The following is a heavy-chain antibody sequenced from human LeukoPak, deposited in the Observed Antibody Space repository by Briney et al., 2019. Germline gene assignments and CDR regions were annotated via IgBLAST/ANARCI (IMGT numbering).Heavy chain of an antibody. Sequence: SVKVSCKASGGTFSSYAISWVRQAPGQGLEWMGGIIPIFGTANYAQKFQGRVTITADESTSTAYMELSSLRSEDTAVYYCARDSGGSSSSPAHYYYCYGMDVWGQGTTVTVSS. CDR2: IIPIFGTA. CDR3: ARDSGGSSSSPAHYYYCYGMDV. D-gene: IGHD6-6*01. V-gene: IGHV1-69*13. J-gene: IGHJ6*02. CDR1: GGTFSSYA.